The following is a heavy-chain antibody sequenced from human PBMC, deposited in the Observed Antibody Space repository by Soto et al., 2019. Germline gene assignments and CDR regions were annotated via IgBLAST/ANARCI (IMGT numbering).Heavy chain of an antibody. J-gene: IGHJ4*02. Sequence: SVKVSCKASGGTFSSYAISWVRQAPGQGLEWMGGIIPIFGTANYAQKFQGRVTITADESTSTAYMELSSLRSEDTAVYYCASTYYYDSSGPFDYWGQGTLVTVSS. CDR3: ASTYYYDSSGPFDY. CDR2: IIPIFGTA. CDR1: GGTFSSYA. V-gene: IGHV1-69*13. D-gene: IGHD3-22*01.